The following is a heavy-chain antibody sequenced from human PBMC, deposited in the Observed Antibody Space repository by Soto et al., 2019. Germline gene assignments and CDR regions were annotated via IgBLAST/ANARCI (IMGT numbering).Heavy chain of an antibody. CDR2: VFDSGNT. Sequence: SETLSLTCTVSGGSIRDYYWSWIRQPPGKGLEWIGYVFDSGNTNYNPSLKSRVTISVDTSKNQFSLELTSVTATDTAVYYCARGVPPDYWGQGTTVTFSS. CDR3: ARGVPPDY. J-gene: IGHJ4*02. CDR1: GGSIRDYY. V-gene: IGHV4-59*01.